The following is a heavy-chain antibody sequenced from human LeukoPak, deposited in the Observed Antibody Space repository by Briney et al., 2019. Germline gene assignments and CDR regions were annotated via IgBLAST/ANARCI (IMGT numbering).Heavy chain of an antibody. CDR2: IYYSGST. D-gene: IGHD2-15*01. CDR3: ARHAGKTPHFDY. CDR1: GGSISSYY. Sequence: RPSETLSLTCTVSGGSISSYYWSWIRQPPGKGLEWIGYIYYSGSTNYNPSLKSRVTISVDTSKNQFSLKLSSVTAADTAVYYCARHAGKTPHFDYWGQGTLVTVSS. J-gene: IGHJ4*02. V-gene: IGHV4-59*08.